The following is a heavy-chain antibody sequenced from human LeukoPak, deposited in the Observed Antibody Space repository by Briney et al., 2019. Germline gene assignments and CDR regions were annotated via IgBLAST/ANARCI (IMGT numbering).Heavy chain of an antibody. CDR1: GFTFSSYS. V-gene: IGHV3-21*01. J-gene: IGHJ5*02. D-gene: IGHD6-6*01. Sequence: MPGGSLRLSCAASGFTFSSYSMNWVRQAPGKGLEWVSSISSSSSYIYYADSVKGRFTISRDNAKNSLYLQMNSLRAEDTAVYYCAISPLSVLGPRYSSSPWGQGTLVTVSS. CDR3: AISPLSVLGPRYSSSP. CDR2: ISSSSSYI.